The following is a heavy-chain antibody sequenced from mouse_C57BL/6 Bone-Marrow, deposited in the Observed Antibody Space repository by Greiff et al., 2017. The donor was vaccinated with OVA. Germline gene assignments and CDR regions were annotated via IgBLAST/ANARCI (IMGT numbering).Heavy chain of an antibody. V-gene: IGHV1-64*01. J-gene: IGHJ4*01. CDR2: IHPNSGST. CDR1: GYTFTSYW. D-gene: IGHD2-5*01. Sequence: QVQLQQPGAELVKPGASVKLSCKASGYTFTSYWMHWVKQRPGQGLEWIGMIHPNSGSTNYNEKFKSKATLTVDKSSSTAYMQLSSLTSEDSAVYYCARPTYYSNGLYAMDYWGQGTSVTVSS. CDR3: ARPTYYSNGLYAMDY.